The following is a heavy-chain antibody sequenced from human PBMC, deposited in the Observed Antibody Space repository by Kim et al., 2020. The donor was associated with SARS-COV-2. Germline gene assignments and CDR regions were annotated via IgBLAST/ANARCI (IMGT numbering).Heavy chain of an antibody. CDR1: GGSISSSNW. CDR2: IYHSGST. CDR3: AREEAVAGTDGYYYYGMDV. D-gene: IGHD6-19*01. V-gene: IGHV4-4*02. Sequence: SETLSLTCAVSGGSISSSNWWSWVRQPPGKGLEWIGEIYHSGSTNYNPSLKSRVTISVDKYKNQFSLKLSSVTAADTAVYYCAREEAVAGTDGYYYYGMDVWCQGTTVTVSS. J-gene: IGHJ6*02.